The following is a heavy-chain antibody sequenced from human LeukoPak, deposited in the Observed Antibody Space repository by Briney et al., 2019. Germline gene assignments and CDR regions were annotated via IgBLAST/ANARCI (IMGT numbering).Heavy chain of an antibody. CDR2: IIPIFGTA. J-gene: IGHJ4*02. Sequence: RASVKVSCKASGGTFSSYAISWVRQAPGQGLEWMGGIIPIFGTANYAQKIQGRVTITADESMSTAYMELCSLRSEDTAVYYCARAPPSRYCSSTSCFSYYFDYWGQGTLVTVSS. D-gene: IGHD2-2*01. CDR1: GGTFSSYA. V-gene: IGHV1-69*13. CDR3: ARAPPSRYCSSTSCFSYYFDY.